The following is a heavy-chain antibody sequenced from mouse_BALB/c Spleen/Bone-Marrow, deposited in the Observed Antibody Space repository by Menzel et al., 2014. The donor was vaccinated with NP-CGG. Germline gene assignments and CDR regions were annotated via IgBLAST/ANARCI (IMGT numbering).Heavy chain of an antibody. J-gene: IGHJ3*01. V-gene: IGHV5-12-1*01. CDR1: GFAFSSYD. CDR2: ISSGGGST. CDR3: ARQILRGFAY. Sequence: LQASGGGLVKPGGSLKLSCAASGFAFSSYDMSWVRQTPEKRLEWVAYISSGGGSTYYSDTVKGRFTISRDNAKNTLYLQMSSLKSEDTAMYYCARQILRGFAYWGQGTLVTGSA. D-gene: IGHD1-1*01.